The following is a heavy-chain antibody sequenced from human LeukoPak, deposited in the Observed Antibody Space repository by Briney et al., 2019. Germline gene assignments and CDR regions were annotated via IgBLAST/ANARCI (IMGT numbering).Heavy chain of an antibody. J-gene: IGHJ4*02. Sequence: GASVKVSCKASQYTFTDYAMHWVRQAPGQRLEWMGWINAGNGNTKYSQKFQGRVTITRDTSASTAYMELSSLRSEDTAVYYCARSDTAMVLGFDYWGQGTLVTVSS. D-gene: IGHD5-18*01. V-gene: IGHV1-3*01. CDR1: QYTFTDYA. CDR3: ARSDTAMVLGFDY. CDR2: INAGNGNT.